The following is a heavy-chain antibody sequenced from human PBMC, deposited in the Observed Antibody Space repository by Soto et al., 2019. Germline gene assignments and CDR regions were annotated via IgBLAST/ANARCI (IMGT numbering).Heavy chain of an antibody. Sequence: PSETLSLTCTVSGGSISSSSYYWCWIRQPPGKGLEWIGSIYYSGSTYYNPSLKSRVTISVDTSKNQFSLKLSSVTAADTAVYYCARRHYYDSSGYPHSDYFDYWGQGTLVTVSS. CDR1: GGSISSSSYY. V-gene: IGHV4-39*01. J-gene: IGHJ4*02. D-gene: IGHD3-22*01. CDR2: IYYSGST. CDR3: ARRHYYDSSGYPHSDYFDY.